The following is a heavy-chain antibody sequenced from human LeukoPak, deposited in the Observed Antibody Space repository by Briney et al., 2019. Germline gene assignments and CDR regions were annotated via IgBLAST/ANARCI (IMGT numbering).Heavy chain of an antibody. CDR2: INPSGGST. D-gene: IGHD3-10*01. V-gene: IGHV1-46*01. Sequence: APVKVSCKASGYTFTSYYMHWVRQAPGQGLEWMGIINPSGGSTSYAQKFQGRVTMTRDTSTSTVYMELSSLRSEDTAVYYCARRAGVRGREASADYYFDYWGQGTLVTVSS. J-gene: IGHJ4*02. CDR3: ARRAGVRGREASADYYFDY. CDR1: GYTFTSYY.